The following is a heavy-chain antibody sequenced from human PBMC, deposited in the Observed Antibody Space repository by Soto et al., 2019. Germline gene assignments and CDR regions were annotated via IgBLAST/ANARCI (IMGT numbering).Heavy chain of an antibody. CDR3: ARAAIFGVVNWFDP. V-gene: IGHV3-21*01. J-gene: IGHJ5*02. CDR1: GFTFSRYS. CDR2: ISSSSYI. D-gene: IGHD3-3*01. Sequence: GGSLRLSCAASGFTFSRYSMNWVRQAPGKGLEWVSSISSSSYIYYADSVKGRFTISRDNAKNSLYLQMNSLRAEDTAVYYCARAAIFGVVNWFDPWGQGTLVTVSS.